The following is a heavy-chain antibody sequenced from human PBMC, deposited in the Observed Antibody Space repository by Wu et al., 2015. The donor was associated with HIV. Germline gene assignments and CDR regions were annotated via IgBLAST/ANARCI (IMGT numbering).Heavy chain of an antibody. CDR3: ARDPQEVSGWYTH. Sequence: QVQLVQSGAEVKKPGASVRVSCKTSGYTFTGYYMHWVRQAPGQGLEWMGWIDPSGGDTSFSQKLQSRVTMTRDTSISTAYMELSRLRFDDTAVYYCARDPQEVSGWYTHWGQGTLVTVSS. CDR2: IDPSGGDT. J-gene: IGHJ4*02. V-gene: IGHV1-2*02. CDR1: GYTFTGYY. D-gene: IGHD6-19*01.